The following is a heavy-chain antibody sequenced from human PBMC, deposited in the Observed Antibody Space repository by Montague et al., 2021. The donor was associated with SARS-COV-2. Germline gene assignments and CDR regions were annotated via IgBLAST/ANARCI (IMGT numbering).Heavy chain of an antibody. CDR3: ARIRDYDILTGSYSGFDY. D-gene: IGHD3-9*01. J-gene: IGHJ4*02. CDR1: GFSLSTSGMC. Sequence: PALVKPTQTLTLTCTFSGFSLSTSGMCVSWIRQPPGKALEWLALIDWDDDKYYSTSLKTRLIISKDTSKNQVVLTMTIMDPVDTATYYCARIRDYDILTGSYSGFDYWGQGTLVTVSS. CDR2: IDWDDDK. V-gene: IGHV2-70*01.